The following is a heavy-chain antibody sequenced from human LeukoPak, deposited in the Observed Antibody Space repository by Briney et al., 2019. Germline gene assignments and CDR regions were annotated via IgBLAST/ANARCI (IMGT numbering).Heavy chain of an antibody. J-gene: IGHJ5*02. CDR1: GYTFTSYD. CDR2: MNPNSGNT. Sequence: ASVKVSCKASGYTFTSYDNNWVRQATGQGLEWMGWMNPNSGNTGYAQKFQGRVTMTRNTSISTAYMELSSLRSEDTAVYYCARGLIETQGLVIKSVLLWFGELSPWGQGTLVTVSS. CDR3: ARGLIETQGLVIKSVLLWFGELSP. V-gene: IGHV1-8*01. D-gene: IGHD3-10*01.